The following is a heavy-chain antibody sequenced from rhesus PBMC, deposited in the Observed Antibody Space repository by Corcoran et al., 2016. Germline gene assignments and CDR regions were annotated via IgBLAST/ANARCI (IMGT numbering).Heavy chain of an antibody. V-gene: IGHV3-184*01. CDR2: IRSRAYGGTA. CDR1: GFTLSDYH. D-gene: IGHD2-39*02. Sequence: EVQLVESGGGLVQPGGSLRLSCAASGFTLSDYHLYWVRQAPGKGLEWVGFIRSRAYGGTAEYAASVKGRFTISRDDSKSIAYLQMSSLKTEDTAVYYCNVVVVSARYYFDYWGQGILVTVSS. CDR3: NVVVVSARYYFDY. J-gene: IGHJ4*01.